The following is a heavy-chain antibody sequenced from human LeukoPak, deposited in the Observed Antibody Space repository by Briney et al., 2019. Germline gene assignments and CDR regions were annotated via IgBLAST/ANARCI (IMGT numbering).Heavy chain of an antibody. CDR3: ESWVPPFDY. J-gene: IGHJ4*02. Sequence: GGSLRLSYAASGFTVNDNQMNWVRQAPGKGPEWVSVIYSGGGTFYADSVKGRFTISRDNSKNTLYLQMNSLRPEDTAVYYCESWVPPFDYWGQGILVTVSS. D-gene: IGHD1-1*01. CDR2: IYSGGGT. CDR1: GFTVNDNQ. V-gene: IGHV3-66*01.